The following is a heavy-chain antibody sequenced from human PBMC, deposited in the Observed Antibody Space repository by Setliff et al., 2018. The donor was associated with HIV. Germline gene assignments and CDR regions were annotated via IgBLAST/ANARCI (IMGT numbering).Heavy chain of an antibody. Sequence: SETLSLTCSVSGDSISSGSYFWGWIRQTPGKGLEWIGNIYYTGFAYYNPSLKSRVNISLDTSKTHFFLNLTSVTDADTAVYFCTREGRGDPAMATTRIDYWGQGKLVTVS. D-gene: IGHD1-1*01. V-gene: IGHV4-39*02. CDR2: IYYTGFA. CDR1: GDSISSGSYF. J-gene: IGHJ4*02. CDR3: TREGRGDPAMATTRIDY.